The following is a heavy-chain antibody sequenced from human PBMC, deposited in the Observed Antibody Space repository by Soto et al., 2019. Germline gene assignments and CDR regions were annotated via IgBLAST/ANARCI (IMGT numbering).Heavy chain of an antibody. CDR1: GGSFSGYY. Sequence: SETLSLTCAVYGGSFSGYYWSWIRQPPGKGLEWIGEINHSGSTNYNPSLKSRVTISVDTSKNQFSLKLSSVTAADTAVYYCARGRLSSNDAFDIWGQGTMVTVPS. CDR3: ARGRLSSNDAFDI. J-gene: IGHJ3*02. V-gene: IGHV4-34*01. CDR2: INHSGST.